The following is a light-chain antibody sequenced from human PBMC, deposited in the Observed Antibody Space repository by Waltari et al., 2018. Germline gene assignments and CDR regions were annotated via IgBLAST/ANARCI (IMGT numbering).Light chain of an antibody. CDR1: TSDVGSYDL. Sequence: QSALTQPASVSGTPGQSITLSCSGTTSDVGSYDLFPWYQQHPGQAPKLLICEVFKRPPDTSSRFSGAKSGSTASLTISGLQPEDEADYYCCSYAGRGTYVFGSGTKVTVL. CDR3: CSYAGRGTYV. J-gene: IGLJ1*01. CDR2: EVF. V-gene: IGLV2-23*02.